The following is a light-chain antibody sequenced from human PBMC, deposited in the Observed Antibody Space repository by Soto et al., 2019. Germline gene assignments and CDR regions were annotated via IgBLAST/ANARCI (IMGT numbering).Light chain of an antibody. CDR3: AAWDDRRSGYV. J-gene: IGLJ1*01. CDR1: SSNIGSNY. Sequence: QSVLTQPPSASGTPGQRVTLSCSGSSSNIGSNYVYWYQQLPGTAPKLLIYRNNQRPSEVPDRFSGSKSGTSASLAISGLRAEDEGDYDCAAWDDRRSGYVFCTGSELTV. V-gene: IGLV1-47*01. CDR2: RNN.